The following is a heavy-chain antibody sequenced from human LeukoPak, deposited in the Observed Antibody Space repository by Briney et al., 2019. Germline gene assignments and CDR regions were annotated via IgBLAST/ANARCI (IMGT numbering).Heavy chain of an antibody. CDR2: IIPIFGTA. D-gene: IGHD1-20*01. CDR3: ATAPRYNWNDRHYFGY. CDR1: GGTFSSYA. J-gene: IGHJ4*02. V-gene: IGHV1-69*05. Sequence: SVKVSCKASGGTFSSYAISWVRQAPGQGLEWMGRIIPIFGTANYAQKFQGRVTITTDESTSTAYMELSSLRSEDTAVYYCATAPRYNWNDRHYFGYWGQGTLVTVSS.